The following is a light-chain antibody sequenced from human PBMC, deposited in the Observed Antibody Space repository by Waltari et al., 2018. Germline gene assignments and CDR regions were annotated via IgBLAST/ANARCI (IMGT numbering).Light chain of an antibody. V-gene: IGKV3-20*01. CDR2: GAS. CDR3: QHYDTSPPTYT. J-gene: IGKJ2*01. Sequence: EIVLTQSPGTLSLSPGERATLPCRASQSVSSSYLAWYQQKPGQAPRLLIYGASSRATGIPDRFSGSGSGTDFTLTISRLEPEDFAVYYCQHYDTSPPTYTFGQGTKLEIK. CDR1: QSVSSSY.